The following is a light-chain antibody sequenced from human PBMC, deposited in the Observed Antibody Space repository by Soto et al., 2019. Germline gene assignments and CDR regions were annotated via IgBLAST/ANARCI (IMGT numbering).Light chain of an antibody. J-gene: IGKJ5*01. Sequence: EVVLTLSPGTLSLSTGERATLSCRTSQTVSSSFLAWYQQKPGQAPRLLMFDASNRATDIPDRFSGSGSGTDFTLTIGRLEPEDFAVYYCQQFGSLGTFGQGTRLEIK. CDR1: QTVSSSF. CDR2: DAS. V-gene: IGKV3-20*01. CDR3: QQFGSLGT.